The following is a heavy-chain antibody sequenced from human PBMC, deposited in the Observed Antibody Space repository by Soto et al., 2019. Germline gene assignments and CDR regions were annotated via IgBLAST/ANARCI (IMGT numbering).Heavy chain of an antibody. Sequence: PGESLKISCKGSGYSFTSYWISWVRQMPGKGLEWMGRIDPSDSYTNYSPSFQGHVTISADKSISTAYLQWSILKASDTAMYYCASTRIVVVPAAAPTGYYGMDVWGQGTTVTASS. V-gene: IGHV5-10-1*01. CDR1: GYSFTSYW. CDR3: ASTRIVVVPAAAPTGYYGMDV. J-gene: IGHJ6*02. D-gene: IGHD2-2*01. CDR2: IDPSDSYT.